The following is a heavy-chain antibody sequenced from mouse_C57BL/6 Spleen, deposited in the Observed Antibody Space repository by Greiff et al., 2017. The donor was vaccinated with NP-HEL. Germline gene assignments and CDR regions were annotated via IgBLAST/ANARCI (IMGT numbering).Heavy chain of an antibody. V-gene: IGHV3-1*01. J-gene: IGHJ1*03. Sequence: DVQLVESGPGMVKPSQSLSLTCTVTGYSITSGYDWHWIRHFPGNKLEWMGYISYSGSTNYNPSLKSRISITHDTSKNHFFLKLNSVTTEDTATYYCARDNRRWYFDVWGTGTTVTVSS. CDR3: ARDNRRWYFDV. CDR1: GYSITSGYD. CDR2: ISYSGST.